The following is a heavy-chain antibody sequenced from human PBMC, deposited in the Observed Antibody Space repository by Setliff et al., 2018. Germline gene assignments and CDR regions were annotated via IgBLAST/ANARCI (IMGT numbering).Heavy chain of an antibody. CDR2: IYYSGST. V-gene: IGHV4-59*01. CDR1: GGSISSYY. Sequence: SETLSLTCTVSGGSISSYYWSWIRQPPGKGLEWIGYIYYSGSTNYNPSLKSRVTISVDTSKNQFSLKLTSVTAADTAVYYCARFLDPRDGYQNSPGFDFWGQGALVTVSS. J-gene: IGHJ4*02. CDR3: ARFLDPRDGYQNSPGFDF. D-gene: IGHD2-21*01.